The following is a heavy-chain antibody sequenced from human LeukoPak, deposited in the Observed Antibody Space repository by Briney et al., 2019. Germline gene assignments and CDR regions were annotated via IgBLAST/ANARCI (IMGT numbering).Heavy chain of an antibody. J-gene: IGHJ2*01. CDR2: IRYDGSNK. Sequence: PGGSLRLSCAASGFTFSSYGMHWVRQAPGKGLEWVAFIRYDGSNKYYADSVKGRFTISRDNSKNTLYLQMNSLRAEDTAVYYCAKFRSPAYCGGDCYRGWYFDLWGRGTLVTVSS. V-gene: IGHV3-30*02. CDR3: AKFRSPAYCGGDCYRGWYFDL. CDR1: GFTFSSYG. D-gene: IGHD2-21*01.